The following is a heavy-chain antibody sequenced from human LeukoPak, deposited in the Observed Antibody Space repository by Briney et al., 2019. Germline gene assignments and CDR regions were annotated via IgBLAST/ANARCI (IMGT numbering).Heavy chain of an antibody. CDR3: GRDGMSGSPYAFDI. CDR2: ISISHSYI. CDR1: VFTFSSYN. D-gene: IGHD1-26*01. J-gene: IGHJ3*02. V-gene: IGHV3-21*01. Sequence: GGCLRLSCASSVFTFSSYNMNGVRQAPGKRLEWVSSISISHSYISDADSVKGRFTISSYNDKNSLFVQIKILTAEDTAIYYCGRDGMSGSPYAFDIWGQGTMVTVSS.